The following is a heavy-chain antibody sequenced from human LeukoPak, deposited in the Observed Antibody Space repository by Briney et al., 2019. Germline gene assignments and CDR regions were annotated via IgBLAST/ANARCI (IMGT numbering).Heavy chain of an antibody. J-gene: IGHJ4*02. D-gene: IGHD1-26*01. Sequence: ASVKVSCKASGYTFTGYYMHWVRQAPGQGLEWMGWINPNSGGTNYAQKFQGRVTMTRDTSISTAYMELSRLRSDDTAVYYCARDVRVIVGATVNFDYWGQGTLVTVSS. CDR1: GYTFTGYY. CDR2: INPNSGGT. CDR3: ARDVRVIVGATVNFDY. V-gene: IGHV1-2*02.